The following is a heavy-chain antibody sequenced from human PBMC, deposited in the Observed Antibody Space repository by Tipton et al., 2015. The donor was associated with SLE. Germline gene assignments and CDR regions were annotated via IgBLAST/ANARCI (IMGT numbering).Heavy chain of an antibody. CDR1: DGSISGNF. D-gene: IGHD2-15*01. CDR3: ARGPRSLGGSPRDDT. Sequence: TLSLTCTVSDGSISGNFWSWIRQSPGKGLEWIGYIYHSGSTYYNPSLKSRVTISVDRSKNQFSLKLSSVTAADTAVYYCARGPRSLGGSPRDDTWGQGTLVTVSS. V-gene: IGHV4-59*12. J-gene: IGHJ5*02. CDR2: IYHSGST.